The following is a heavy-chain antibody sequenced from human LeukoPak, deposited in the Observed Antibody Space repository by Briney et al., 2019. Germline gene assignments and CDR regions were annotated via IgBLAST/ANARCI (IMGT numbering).Heavy chain of an antibody. V-gene: IGHV3-23*01. CDR3: VKARVVVITKYDY. CDR2: ISGSGGST. D-gene: IGHD3-22*01. Sequence: GGSLRLSCAASGFTFSSYAMSWVRQAPGKGLEWVSAISGSGGSTYYADSVKGRFTISRDNSKNTLYLQMNSLRAEDTAVYYCVKARVVVITKYDYWGQGTLVTVSS. CDR1: GFTFSSYA. J-gene: IGHJ4*02.